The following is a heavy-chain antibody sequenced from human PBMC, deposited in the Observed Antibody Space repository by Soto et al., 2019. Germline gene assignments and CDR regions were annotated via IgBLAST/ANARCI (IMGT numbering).Heavy chain of an antibody. CDR3: ARDGAMTGVFDY. D-gene: IGHD3-9*01. J-gene: IGHJ4*02. Sequence: EVQLVESGGVLAQPGGSLRLSCAASGFTFNTFGMNWVCQAPGKGLEWISYISVTSTTIHYADSAKGRFAISRDNAKNSLYLEMDSLRVEDTAVYYYARDGAMTGVFDYWGPGTVVTVSS. CDR2: ISVTSTTI. CDR1: GFTFNTFG. V-gene: IGHV3-48*01.